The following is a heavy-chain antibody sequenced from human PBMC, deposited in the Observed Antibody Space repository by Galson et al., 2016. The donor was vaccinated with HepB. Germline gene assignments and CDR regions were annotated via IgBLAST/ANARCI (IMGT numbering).Heavy chain of an antibody. D-gene: IGHD3-10*01. J-gene: IGHJ4*02. Sequence: SLTLPCAASGFIFDAYALHWVRQAPGKGLEWVSVISWNSRHIGYAESVQGRFTISRDNAKNTLYLQMSGLRADDTALYFCARDPNAVGPSYFDSWGQGTLVSVSS. CDR1: GFIFDAYA. V-gene: IGHV3-9*01. CDR2: ISWNSRHI. CDR3: ARDPNAVGPSYFDS.